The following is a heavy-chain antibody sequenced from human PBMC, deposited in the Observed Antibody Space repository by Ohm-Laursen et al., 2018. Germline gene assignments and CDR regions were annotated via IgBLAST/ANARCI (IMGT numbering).Heavy chain of an antibody. J-gene: IGHJ4*02. CDR3: GRVHHYYGSGSYPDH. CDR1: GFTFSDYY. D-gene: IGHD3-10*01. Sequence: SLRLSCAASGFTFSDYYMSWIRQAPGKGLEWVSYISSGGSTIYYADSVQGRFTISRDNAKNSLYLQMNSLRAEDTAVYYCGRVHHYYGSGSYPDHWGQGTLVTVSS. CDR2: ISSGGSTI. V-gene: IGHV3-11*01.